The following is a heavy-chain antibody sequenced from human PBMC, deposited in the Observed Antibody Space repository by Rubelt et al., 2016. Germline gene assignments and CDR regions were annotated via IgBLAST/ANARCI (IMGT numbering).Heavy chain of an antibody. V-gene: IGHV3-9*01. Sequence: YADSVKGRFTISRDNAKNSLYLQMNSLRAEDTALYYCAKDGESEWGREFDYWGQGTLVTVSS. CDR3: AKDGESEWGREFDY. J-gene: IGHJ4*02. D-gene: IGHD3-16*01.